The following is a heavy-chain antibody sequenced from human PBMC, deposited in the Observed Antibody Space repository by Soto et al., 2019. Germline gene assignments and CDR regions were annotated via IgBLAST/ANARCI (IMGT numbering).Heavy chain of an antibody. Sequence: SETLSLTCTVSGGSISNYYWTWIRQPPGKGLEWIGYIYYSGSTNYNPSLKSRVTISVDKSKNQFSLKLSSVTAADTAVYYCARMVVVADTAFRGNYYYYGMDVWGQGTTVTVSS. CDR2: IYYSGST. CDR1: GGSISNYY. D-gene: IGHD2-15*01. CDR3: ARMVVVADTAFRGNYYYYGMDV. J-gene: IGHJ6*02. V-gene: IGHV4-59*12.